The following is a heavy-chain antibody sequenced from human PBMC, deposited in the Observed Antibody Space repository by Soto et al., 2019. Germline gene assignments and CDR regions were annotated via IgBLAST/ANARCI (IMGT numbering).Heavy chain of an antibody. CDR1: GFTFSSYA. CDR3: ARDSSGWTFDY. J-gene: IGHJ4*02. Sequence: VGSLRLSCAASGFTFSSYAMHWVRQAPGKGLEWVAVISYDGSNKYYADSVKGRFTISRDNSKNTLYLQMNSLRAEDTAVYYCARDSSGWTFDYWGQGTLVPVS. V-gene: IGHV3-30-3*01. D-gene: IGHD6-19*01. CDR2: ISYDGSNK.